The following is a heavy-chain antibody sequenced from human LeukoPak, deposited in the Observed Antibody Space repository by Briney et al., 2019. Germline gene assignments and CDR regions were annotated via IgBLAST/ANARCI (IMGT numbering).Heavy chain of an antibody. Sequence: GGSLRLSCEASGFTFSSYDMNWVRQAPGKGLEWVSVISGSGGSTDYADSVKGRFSISRDNAKNTLYLHMNSVRAEDTALYYCAKDLHYWVAMDVRGQGTTVTVS. J-gene: IGHJ6*02. CDR3: AKDLHYWVAMDV. CDR2: ISGSGGST. D-gene: IGHD2-15*01. V-gene: IGHV3-23*01. CDR1: GFTFSSYD.